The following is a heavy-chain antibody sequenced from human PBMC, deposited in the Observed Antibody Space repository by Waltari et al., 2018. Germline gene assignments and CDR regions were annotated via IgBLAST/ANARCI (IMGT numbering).Heavy chain of an antibody. V-gene: IGHV3-48*01. CDR1: GFTFSSYS. CDR3: AIFSGADDAFDI. Sequence: EVQLVESGGGLVQPGGSLRLSCAASGFTFSSYSMNWVRPAPGKGLEWVSYISSSSSTIYYADSVKGRFTISRDNAKNSLYLQMNSLRAEDTAVYYCAIFSGADDAFDIWGQGTMVTVSS. D-gene: IGHD6-25*01. J-gene: IGHJ3*02. CDR2: ISSSSSTI.